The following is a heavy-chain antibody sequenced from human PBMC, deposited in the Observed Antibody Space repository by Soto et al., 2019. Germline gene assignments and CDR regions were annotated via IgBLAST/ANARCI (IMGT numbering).Heavy chain of an antibody. Sequence: LSLTCSVSGGSISSSSYYWGWIRQPPGKGLEWIGYIYYCGSTYYNPSLKSRVTISVDRSKNQFSLKLNSVTPEDTAVYYCVRGQYTTFDICGGGTMDTVS. J-gene: IGHJ3*02. CDR2: IYYCGST. D-gene: IGHD1-26*01. CDR3: VRGQYTTFDI. V-gene: IGHV4-30-4*01. CDR1: GGSISSSSYY.